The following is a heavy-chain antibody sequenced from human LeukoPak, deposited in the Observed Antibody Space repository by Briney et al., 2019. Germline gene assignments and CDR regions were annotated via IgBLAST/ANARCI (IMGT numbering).Heavy chain of an antibody. CDR1: GYTFTGYY. V-gene: IGHV1-18*04. Sequence: ASVKVSCKASGYTFTGYYMHWVRQAPGQGLEWMGWISAYNGNTNYAQKLQGRVTMTTDTSTSTAYMELRSLGSDDTAVYYCARIYSSGWRVFDYWGQGTLVTVSS. J-gene: IGHJ4*02. D-gene: IGHD6-19*01. CDR3: ARIYSSGWRVFDY. CDR2: ISAYNGNT.